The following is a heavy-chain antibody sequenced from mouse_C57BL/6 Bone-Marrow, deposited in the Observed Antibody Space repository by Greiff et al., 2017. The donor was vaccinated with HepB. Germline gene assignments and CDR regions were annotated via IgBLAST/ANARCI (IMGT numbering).Heavy chain of an antibody. V-gene: IGHV5-4*03. CDR3: ASLTTKNYFDY. D-gene: IGHD2-12*01. J-gene: IGHJ2*01. CDR2: ISDGGSYT. CDR1: GFTFSSYA. Sequence: EVMLVESGGGLVKPGGSLKLSCAASGFTFSSYAMSWVRQTPEKRLEWVATISDGGSYTYYPDNVKGRFTISRDNAKNNLYLQMSHLKSEDTAMYYCASLTTKNYFDYWGQGTTLTVSS.